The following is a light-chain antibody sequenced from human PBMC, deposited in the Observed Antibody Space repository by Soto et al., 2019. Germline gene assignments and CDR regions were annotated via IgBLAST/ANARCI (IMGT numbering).Light chain of an antibody. CDR2: GIS. J-gene: IGKJ1*01. Sequence: EIVLTQSPGTLSLSPGERATLSCRASQSVSSNYLAWYQQKSGQAPRLLIYGISSRATGIPDRFSGSGSGTDFTLTISRLEPEDFAVYYCQQYGTSRTFGPGTKVEIK. V-gene: IGKV3-20*01. CDR3: QQYGTSRT. CDR1: QSVSSNY.